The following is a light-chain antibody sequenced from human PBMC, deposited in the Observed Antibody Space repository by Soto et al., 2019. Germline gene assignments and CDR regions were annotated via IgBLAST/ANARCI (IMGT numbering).Light chain of an antibody. V-gene: IGLV2-8*01. CDR3: SSYAGNNNLL. CDR2: EVS. J-gene: IGLJ2*01. CDR1: SSDVGGYNY. Sequence: QSVLTQPPSASGSPGQSVTISCTGTSSDVGGYNYVSWYQQHPGKAPKLMIYEVSKRPSGVPDRLSGSKSGNTSSLTVSWLQAEDEAEYYCSSYAGNNNLLFGGGTQLTVL.